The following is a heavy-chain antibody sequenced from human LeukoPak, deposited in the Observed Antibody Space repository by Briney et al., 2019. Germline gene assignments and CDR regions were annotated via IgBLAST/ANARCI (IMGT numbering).Heavy chain of an antibody. D-gene: IGHD6-13*01. V-gene: IGHV1-18*01. Sequence: ASVNVSFKASGYNFATYGFCWVRQAPGHGLEWMGWISANNGKTAYAQKFQGRVTLTTDTSTTTAYLELRTLRPDDTAVYYCAKVAGDRMDYWGQGTLVTVSS. CDR3: AKVAGDRMDY. CDR2: ISANNGKT. CDR1: GYNFATYG. J-gene: IGHJ4*02.